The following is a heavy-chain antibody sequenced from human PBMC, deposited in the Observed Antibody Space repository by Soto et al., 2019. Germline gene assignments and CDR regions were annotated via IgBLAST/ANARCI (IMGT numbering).Heavy chain of an antibody. J-gene: IGHJ3*02. V-gene: IGHV3-30-3*01. D-gene: IGHD6-19*01. Sequence: QVQLVESGGGVVQPGRSLRLSCAASGFTFSSYAMHWVRQAPGKGLEWVVVISYDGSNKYYADSVKGRFTISRDNSKNTLYLQMNSLRAEDTAVYYCARDGAVAVSVDAFDIWGQGTMVTVSS. CDR1: GFTFSSYA. CDR3: ARDGAVAVSVDAFDI. CDR2: ISYDGSNK.